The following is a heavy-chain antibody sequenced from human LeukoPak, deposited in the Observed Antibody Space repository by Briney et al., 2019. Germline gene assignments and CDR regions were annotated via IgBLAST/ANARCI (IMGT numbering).Heavy chain of an antibody. J-gene: IGHJ4*02. Sequence: GASVKVSCKASGYTFTGYYMHWVRQAPGQGLERMGWINPNSGGTNYAQKFQGRVTMTRDTSISTAYMELSRLRSDDTAVYYCAREYYDFWSGYYLTFDYWGQGTLVTVSS. CDR3: AREYYDFWSGYYLTFDY. V-gene: IGHV1-2*02. D-gene: IGHD3-3*01. CDR2: INPNSGGT. CDR1: GYTFTGYY.